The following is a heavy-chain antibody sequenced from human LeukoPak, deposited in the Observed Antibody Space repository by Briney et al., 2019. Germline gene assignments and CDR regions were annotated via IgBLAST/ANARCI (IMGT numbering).Heavy chain of an antibody. V-gene: IGHV1-18*01. CDR3: ARAYYYGSGSYYNPYYYYYYYMDV. CDR1: GYTFTSYG. J-gene: IGHJ6*03. Sequence: GASVKVSCKASGYTFTSYGISWVRQAPGQGLEWMGWISAYNGNTNYALKLQGRVTMTTDTSTSTAYMELRSLRSDDTAVYYCARAYYYGSGSYYNPYYYYYYYMDVWGKGTTVTVSS. CDR2: ISAYNGNT. D-gene: IGHD3-10*01.